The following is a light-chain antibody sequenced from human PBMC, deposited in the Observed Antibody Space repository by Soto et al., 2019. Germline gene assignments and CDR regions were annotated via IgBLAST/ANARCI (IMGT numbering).Light chain of an antibody. CDR1: QSISSY. CDR3: QQLNSYPIT. Sequence: DIQMTQSPSSLSASVGDRVTITCRASQSISSYLNWYQHKPGKAHKLLIYAAYSLQSGVQSRFSGSGSGTDFTLTIRSLQPEDFATYYCQQLNSYPITFGQGTRLEIK. CDR2: AAY. V-gene: IGKV1-39*01. J-gene: IGKJ5*01.